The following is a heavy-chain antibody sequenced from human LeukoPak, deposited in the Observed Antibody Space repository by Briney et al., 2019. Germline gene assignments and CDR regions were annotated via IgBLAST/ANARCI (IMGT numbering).Heavy chain of an antibody. Sequence: GGSLRLSCAGSGLTFNNNYMNWVRQAPGKGLEWVSALYIGGNTYYADSVRGRFTISRDNSKNTLYLQMNSLRAEDTAIYYCMTAAGYNFGQYWGQGTLVTVSS. D-gene: IGHD5-18*01. CDR1: GLTFNNNY. CDR2: LYIGGNT. V-gene: IGHV3-53*01. CDR3: MTAAGYNFGQY. J-gene: IGHJ4*02.